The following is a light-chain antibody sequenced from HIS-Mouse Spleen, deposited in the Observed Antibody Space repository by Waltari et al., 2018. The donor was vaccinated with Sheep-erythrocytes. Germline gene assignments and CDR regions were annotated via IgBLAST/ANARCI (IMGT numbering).Light chain of an antibody. CDR3: QAWDSSTVV. CDR1: KLGDKY. V-gene: IGLV3-1*01. Sequence: SYELTQPPSVSVSPGQTASITCSGDKLGDKYACWYQQKPGHSPVLVIYQESKRPSGIHERFSGSNSGNTATLTISGTQAMDEADYYCQAWDSSTVVFGGGTKLTVL. J-gene: IGLJ2*01. CDR2: QES.